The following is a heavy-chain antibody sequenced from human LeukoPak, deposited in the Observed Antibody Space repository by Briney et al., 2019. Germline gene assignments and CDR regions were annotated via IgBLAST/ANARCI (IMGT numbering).Heavy chain of an antibody. J-gene: IGHJ4*02. D-gene: IGHD3-22*01. CDR2: ISSSSTRI. CDR3: ARDSVDTSGYYRPLDS. Sequence: GGSLRLSCAVSGFTFGTYTMNWVRQAPGKGLEWVSSISSSSTRIYYADSVKGRFTISRDNAKNSLYLQMNSLRAEDTAVYYCARDSVDTSGYYRPLDSWGQGTLVTVSS. V-gene: IGHV3-21*01. CDR1: GFTFGTYT.